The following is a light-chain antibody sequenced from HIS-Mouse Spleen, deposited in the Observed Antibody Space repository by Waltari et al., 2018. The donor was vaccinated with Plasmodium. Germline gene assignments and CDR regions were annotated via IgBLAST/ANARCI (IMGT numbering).Light chain of an antibody. CDR3: QTWGTGMGV. Sequence: QLVLTQSPSASASLGASVKLTCTLRSGHSSYAIAWHQQEPEKRPRSLMKLNRDGRHSTGDGLPDRFSGASWGAERYLSISSLQSEDEADYYCQTWGTGMGVFGGGTKLTVL. CDR1: SGHSSYA. CDR2: LNRDGRH. V-gene: IGLV4-69*01. J-gene: IGLJ2*01.